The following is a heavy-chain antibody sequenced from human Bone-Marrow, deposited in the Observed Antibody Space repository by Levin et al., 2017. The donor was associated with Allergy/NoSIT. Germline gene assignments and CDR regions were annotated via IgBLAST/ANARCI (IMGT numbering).Heavy chain of an antibody. CDR1: GYRFSNHW. V-gene: IGHV5-51*01. CDR2: IYPGDSDT. Sequence: GGSLRLSCEGSGYRFSNHWIGWLRQRPGKGLEWLGLIYPGDSDTRYSPSFQGRITISADKSISTAYLQWSSLKASDTAIYYCARRLGLATYYNDNAFDMWGPGTVVTVSS. J-gene: IGHJ3*02. D-gene: IGHD3-10*01. CDR3: ARRLGLATYYNDNAFDM.